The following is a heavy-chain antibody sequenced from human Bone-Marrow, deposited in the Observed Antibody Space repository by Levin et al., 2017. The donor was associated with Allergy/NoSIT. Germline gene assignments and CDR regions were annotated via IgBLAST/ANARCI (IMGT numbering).Heavy chain of an antibody. CDR1: GGTFRTYG. V-gene: IGHV1-69*13. J-gene: IGHJ4*02. CDR2: IIPIYGIP. CDR3: ASQGYCSSPSCPSYY. D-gene: IGHD2-2*01. Sequence: ASVKVSCKASGGTFRTYGINWVRQAPGQGLEWMGGIIPIYGIPNYAQRLQGRVTITADESTTTAYMELTSLRSEDTAVYYCASQGYCSSPSCPSYYWGQGTLVTVSS.